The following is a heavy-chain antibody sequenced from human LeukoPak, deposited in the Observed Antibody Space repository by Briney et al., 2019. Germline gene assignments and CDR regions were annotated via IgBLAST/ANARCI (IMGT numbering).Heavy chain of an antibody. J-gene: IGHJ4*02. CDR2: ITKYDGRL. Sequence: GGSLRLSCAVSGFGVHTFAMSWVRQAPGKGLEWLASITKYDGRLYYADSVRGRFTISRDTSQDELYLQMNSLRVDDSAIYYCAKDHSADGWPTFEYWGRGTLVTVSS. V-gene: IGHV3-23*01. CDR3: AKDHSADGWPTFEY. D-gene: IGHD5-24*01. CDR1: GFGVHTFA.